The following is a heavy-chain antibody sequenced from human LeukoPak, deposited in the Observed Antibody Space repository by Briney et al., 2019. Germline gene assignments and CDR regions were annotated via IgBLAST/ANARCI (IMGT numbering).Heavy chain of an antibody. Sequence: GGSLRLSCAASGFTFTNDFMTWVRQAPGKGLEWVANMKVDGSDIHYVDSVKGRFTISSDNARNSLYLQMNTLRVADTAVYYWAGARGWFYDPWGRGPLVPVS. CDR2: MKVDGSDI. CDR3: AGARGWFYDP. D-gene: IGHD6-19*01. V-gene: IGHV3-7*01. J-gene: IGHJ5*02. CDR1: GFTFTNDF.